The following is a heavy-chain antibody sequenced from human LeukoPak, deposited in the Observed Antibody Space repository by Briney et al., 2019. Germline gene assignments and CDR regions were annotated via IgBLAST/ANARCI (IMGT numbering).Heavy chain of an antibody. V-gene: IGHV4-59*01. J-gene: IGHJ3*02. CDR2: IYYSGST. CDR3: ARLLRRVGAFDI. D-gene: IGHD3-9*01. CDR1: GVSISSYY. Sequence: PSETLSLTCTVSGVSISSYYWSWIRQPPGKGLEWIGYIYYSGSTNYNPSLKSRVTISVDTSKNQFSLKLSSVTAADTAVYYCARLLRRVGAFDIWGQGTMVTVSS.